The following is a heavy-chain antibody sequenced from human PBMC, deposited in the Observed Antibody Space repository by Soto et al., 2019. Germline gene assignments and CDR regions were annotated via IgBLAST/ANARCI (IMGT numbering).Heavy chain of an antibody. CDR2: IAVGSGYT. J-gene: IGHJ4*02. D-gene: IGHD2-8*01. CDR1: GFTFTSSA. Sequence: SVKVSCKASGFTFTSSAFQWVRQARGQRLEWIGWIAVGSGYTKVSQRFQDRVTLTRDMSTSTTYMEVSRLTSEDTAIYFCAADATAWQQMVPSDYWGQGTLVTVS. CDR3: AADATAWQQMVPSDY. V-gene: IGHV1-58*01.